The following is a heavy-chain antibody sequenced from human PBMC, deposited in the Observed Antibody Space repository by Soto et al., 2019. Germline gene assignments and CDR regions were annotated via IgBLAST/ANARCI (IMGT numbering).Heavy chain of an antibody. CDR1: GYTFTSYA. J-gene: IGHJ6*02. CDR3: ARDAVFGVVITFYYGMDV. V-gene: IGHV1-3*01. CDR2: INAGNGNT. D-gene: IGHD3-3*01. Sequence: GASVKVSCKAPGYTFTSYAMHWVRQAPGQRLEWMGWINAGNGNTKYSQKFQGRVTITRDTSASTAYMELSSLRSEDTAVYYCARDAVFGVVITFYYGMDVWGQGTTVTVSS.